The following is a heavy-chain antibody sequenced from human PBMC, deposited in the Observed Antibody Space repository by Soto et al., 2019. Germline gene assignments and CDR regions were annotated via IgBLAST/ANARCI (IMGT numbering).Heavy chain of an antibody. CDR3: ARVTVVTANWFDP. J-gene: IGHJ5*02. Sequence: ASVKVSCKASGGTFSIYAISWVRQAPGQGLEWMGGIIPIFGTANYAQKFQGRVTITADESTSTAYMELSSLRSEDTAVYYCARVTVVTANWFDPWGQGTLVTVPQ. V-gene: IGHV1-69*13. CDR1: GGTFSIYA. D-gene: IGHD2-15*01. CDR2: IIPIFGTA.